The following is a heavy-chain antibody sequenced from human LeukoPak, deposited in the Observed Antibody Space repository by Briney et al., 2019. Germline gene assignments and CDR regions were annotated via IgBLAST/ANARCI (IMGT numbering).Heavy chain of an antibody. J-gene: IGHJ3*02. Sequence: GASVKVSCKTSGYTFTSYGVSWVRQAPGRGLEWIGWIYTYNVHTSYAQNLQGRVTMTTDTSTSTAYMELRSLTSDDTALYYCARADDYGGNPGAFDIWGQGTMVTVSS. CDR2: IYTYNVHT. D-gene: IGHD4-23*01. CDR1: GYTFTSYG. V-gene: IGHV1-18*01. CDR3: ARADDYGGNPGAFDI.